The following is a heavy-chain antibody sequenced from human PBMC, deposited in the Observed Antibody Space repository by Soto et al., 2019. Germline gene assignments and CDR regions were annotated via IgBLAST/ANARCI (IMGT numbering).Heavy chain of an antibody. CDR1: GFTFSSYA. CDR3: AREYRYDYDTSGSLDY. J-gene: IGHJ4*02. Sequence: GGSLRLSCAASGFTFSSYAMHWVRQAPGKGLEWVAVISYDGSNKYYADSVKGRFTISRDNSKNTLYLQMNSLRAEDTAVYYCAREYRYDYDTSGSLDYWGQGTLVTVSS. D-gene: IGHD3-22*01. CDR2: ISYDGSNK. V-gene: IGHV3-30-3*01.